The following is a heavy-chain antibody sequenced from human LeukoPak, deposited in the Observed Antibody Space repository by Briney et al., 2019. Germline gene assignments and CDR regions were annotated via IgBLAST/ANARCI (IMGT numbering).Heavy chain of an antibody. CDR2: IYYSGST. CDR3: ARAAYYYDSSGYYQNFDY. D-gene: IGHD3-22*01. Sequence: SETLSLTCTVSGGSISSGGYYWSWIRQHPGKGLEWIGYIYYSGSTYYNPSLKSRVTMSVDTSKNQFSLKLSSVTAADTAVYYCARAAYYYDSSGYYQNFDYWGQGTLVTVSS. J-gene: IGHJ4*02. CDR1: GGSISSGGYY. V-gene: IGHV4-31*03.